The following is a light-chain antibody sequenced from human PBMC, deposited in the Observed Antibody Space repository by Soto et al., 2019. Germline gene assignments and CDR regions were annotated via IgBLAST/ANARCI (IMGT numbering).Light chain of an antibody. CDR3: QHYNSYSEA. CDR1: QSISSW. Sequence: DIQMTQSPSTLSASVGDRVTITCRASQSISSWLAWYQQKPGKAPKLLIYDASSLESGVPSRFSGSGSGTEFTLTISSLQPDVFATYYCQHYNSYSEAFGQGTKVDI. V-gene: IGKV1-5*01. CDR2: DAS. J-gene: IGKJ1*01.